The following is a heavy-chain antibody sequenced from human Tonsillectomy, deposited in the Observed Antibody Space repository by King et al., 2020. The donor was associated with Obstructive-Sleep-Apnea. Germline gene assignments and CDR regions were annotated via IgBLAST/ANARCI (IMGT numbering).Heavy chain of an antibody. J-gene: IGHJ4*02. CDR2: IGTAGDT. CDR1: GFTFSSYD. Sequence: VQLVESGGGLVQPGGSLRLSCAASGFTFSSYDMHWVRQPTGKGLEWVSTIGTAGDTNYPDSVKGRFTISRENAKNSLYLQMNSLRAGDTAVYYCAREGDYAGRGYFDYWGQGTVVTVSS. CDR3: AREGDYAGRGYFDY. D-gene: IGHD4-17*01. V-gene: IGHV3-13*04.